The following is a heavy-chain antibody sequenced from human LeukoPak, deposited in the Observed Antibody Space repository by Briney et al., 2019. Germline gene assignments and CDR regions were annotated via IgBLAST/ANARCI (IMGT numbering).Heavy chain of an antibody. V-gene: IGHV5-51*01. Sequence: GESLKISCKGSGYIFTSYWIGWVRQMPGKGLEWMGMISPADSNARYSPSFQGQVTFSADKSINTAYLQWSSLRASDTAIYYCARAIAPCNWNYVWFDPWGQGTLVTVSS. D-gene: IGHD1-7*01. CDR1: GYIFTSYW. J-gene: IGHJ5*02. CDR3: ARAIAPCNWNYVWFDP. CDR2: ISPADSNA.